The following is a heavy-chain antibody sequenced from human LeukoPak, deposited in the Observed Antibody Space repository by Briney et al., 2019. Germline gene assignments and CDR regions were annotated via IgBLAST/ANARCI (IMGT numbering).Heavy chain of an antibody. Sequence: PGGSLRLSCAASGFTFSSYSMNSVSQAPGNGMEWVSSISSSRSYTYCAYSVKCRFTISRDSTNTSLYLQMSSLRAEDTAVYYCASGDSYGYGFFDYWGQGTLGTVSS. CDR3: ASGDSYGYGFFDY. D-gene: IGHD5-18*01. J-gene: IGHJ4*02. CDR2: ISSSRSYT. V-gene: IGHV3-21*01. CDR1: GFTFSSYS.